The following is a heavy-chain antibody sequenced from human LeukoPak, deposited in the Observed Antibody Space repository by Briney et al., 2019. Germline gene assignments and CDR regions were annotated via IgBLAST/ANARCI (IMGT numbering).Heavy chain of an antibody. CDR3: ARVTGIRGLGEFDY. V-gene: IGHV4-34*01. J-gene: IGHJ4*02. D-gene: IGHD3-16*01. CDR2: INHSGST. Sequence: SETLSLTCAVYGGSFSGYYWSWIRQPPGKGLEWIGEINHSGSTNYNPSLKSRVTISVDTSKNQFSLKLSSVTAADTAVYYCARVTGIRGLGEFDYWGQGTLVTVSS. CDR1: GGSFSGYY.